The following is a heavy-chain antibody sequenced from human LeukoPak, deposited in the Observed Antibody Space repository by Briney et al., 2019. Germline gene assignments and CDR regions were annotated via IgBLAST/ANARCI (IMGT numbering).Heavy chain of an antibody. CDR3: ARIMNSSPDY. CDR1: GFIFSGAW. CDR2: IKEDGSEK. V-gene: IGHV3-7*01. J-gene: IGHJ4*02. D-gene: IGHD6-13*01. Sequence: GGSPRLSCAASGFIFSGAWMSWVRQAPGKGLEWVANIKEDGSEKHYVDSVNGRFTISRDNAKNSVYLQMNSLRAEDTAVYYCARIMNSSPDYWGQGTLVTVSS.